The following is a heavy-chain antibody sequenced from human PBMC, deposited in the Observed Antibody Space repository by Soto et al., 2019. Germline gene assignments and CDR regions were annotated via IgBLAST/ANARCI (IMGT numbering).Heavy chain of an antibody. CDR1: GASMRGFD. J-gene: IGHJ5*02. CDR2: IYATGTT. V-gene: IGHV4-4*07. CDR3: VRDGTKTLRDWFDP. D-gene: IGHD1-1*01. Sequence: PSGTLSLTCTVSGASMRGFDWSWIRKSAGKGLEWIGRIYATGTTDYNPSLKSRVMMSVDTSKKQFSLKLRSVTAADTAVYYCVRDGTKTLRDWFDPWGQGISVTVSS.